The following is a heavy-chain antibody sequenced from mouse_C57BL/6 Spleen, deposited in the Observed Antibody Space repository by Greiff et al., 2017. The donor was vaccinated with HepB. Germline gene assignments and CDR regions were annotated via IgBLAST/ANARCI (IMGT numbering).Heavy chain of an antibody. D-gene: IGHD1-1*01. Sequence: QVQLQQSGPELVKPGASVKISCKASGYAFSSSWMNWVKQRPGKGLEWIGRIYPGDGDTNYNGKFKGKATLTADKSSSTAYMQLSSLTSEDSAVYFCARSRYYGSSYAFDVWGTGTTVTVSS. CDR3: ARSRYYGSSYAFDV. V-gene: IGHV1-82*01. CDR1: GYAFSSSW. CDR2: IYPGDGDT. J-gene: IGHJ1*03.